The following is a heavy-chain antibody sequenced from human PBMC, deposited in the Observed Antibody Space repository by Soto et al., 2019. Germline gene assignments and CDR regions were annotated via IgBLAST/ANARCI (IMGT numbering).Heavy chain of an antibody. CDR3: EKGQWLDDY. CDR1: GFTFTNYW. V-gene: IGHV3-7*01. J-gene: IGHJ4*02. CDR2: IKKDGSET. Sequence: EVQLVESGGGLVQPGGSLRLSCEASGFTFTNYWMSWVRQAPGKGLEWVANIKKDGSETYYVESVKGRFTISRDNAKNSMFLQMNSLRGEDTAVYYWEKGQWLDDYWGQGTLVTVSS. D-gene: IGHD6-19*01.